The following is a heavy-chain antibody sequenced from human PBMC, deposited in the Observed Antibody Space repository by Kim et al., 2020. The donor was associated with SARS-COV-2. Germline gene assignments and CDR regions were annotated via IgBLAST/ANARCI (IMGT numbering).Heavy chain of an antibody. J-gene: IGHJ6*02. Sequence: SETLSLTCAVYGGSFSGYYWSWIRQPPGKGLEWIGEINHSGSTNYNPPLKSRVTISVDTSKNQFSLKLSSVTAADTAVYYCARGPPYYDILTGHYGMDVWGQGTTVTVSS. CDR2: INHSGST. CDR3: ARGPPYYDILTGHYGMDV. V-gene: IGHV4-34*01. CDR1: GGSFSGYY. D-gene: IGHD3-9*01.